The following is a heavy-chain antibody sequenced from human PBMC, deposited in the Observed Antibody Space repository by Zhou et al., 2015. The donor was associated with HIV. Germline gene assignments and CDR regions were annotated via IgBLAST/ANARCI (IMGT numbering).Heavy chain of an antibody. V-gene: IGHV1-69*01. CDR2: IIPIFGTA. D-gene: IGHD1-7*01. CDR3: ASRDGYNWNYVDFDI. Sequence: QVQLVQSGAEVKKPGSSVKVSCKASGGTFNTYEVSWVRQAPGQGLEWMGGIIPIFGTANYAQKFQGRVTITADESTSTAYMELSSLRSEDTAVYYCASRDGYNWNYVDFDIWGQGTMVTVSS. CDR1: GGTFNTYE. J-gene: IGHJ3*02.